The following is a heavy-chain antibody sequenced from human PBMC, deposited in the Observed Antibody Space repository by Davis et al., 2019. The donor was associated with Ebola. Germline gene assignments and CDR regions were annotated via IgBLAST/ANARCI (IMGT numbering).Heavy chain of an antibody. D-gene: IGHD4-23*01. CDR3: ARDSQNGGYYGMDD. Sequence: SVKVSCKPSGGTSSRHSISWVRQAPGQGLEWMGKIIPILGIGYNAPMFQGRVTLIADKSTRTAYMEMSSLRSEDTAVYYCARDSQNGGYYGMDDWGKGTTVTVSS. V-gene: IGHV1-69*04. CDR1: GGTSSRHS. J-gene: IGHJ6*04. CDR2: IIPILGIG.